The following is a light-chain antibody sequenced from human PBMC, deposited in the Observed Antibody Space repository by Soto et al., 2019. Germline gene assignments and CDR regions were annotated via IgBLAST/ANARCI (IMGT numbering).Light chain of an antibody. CDR1: QSVSRR. Sequence: EIVLTQSPGTLSLSPGGRATLSCRASQSVSRRLAWYQRRPGQSPRLLISGASMRASGVPVRFSGSGSGTDFTLTISRLEPEDFAVYYCQHYGETPITFGLGTRLEV. J-gene: IGKJ5*01. V-gene: IGKV3-20*01. CDR3: QHYGETPIT. CDR2: GAS.